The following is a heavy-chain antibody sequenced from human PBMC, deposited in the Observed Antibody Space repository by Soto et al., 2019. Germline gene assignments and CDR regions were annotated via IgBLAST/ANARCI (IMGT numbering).Heavy chain of an antibody. Sequence: QVQLQQWGAGLLKPSETLSLTCAVFGGSVNSGNYYWSWIGQPQGKGREWIGEMSHSGGTHFNPSLKSRVTISVDTSKNQFSLKMSSVTAADTALYYCARVERGTATTVVDAFDIWGPGTMVTVSS. D-gene: IGHD1-1*01. J-gene: IGHJ3*02. CDR2: MSHSGGT. CDR1: GGSVNSGNYY. V-gene: IGHV4-34*01. CDR3: ARVERGTATTVVDAFDI.